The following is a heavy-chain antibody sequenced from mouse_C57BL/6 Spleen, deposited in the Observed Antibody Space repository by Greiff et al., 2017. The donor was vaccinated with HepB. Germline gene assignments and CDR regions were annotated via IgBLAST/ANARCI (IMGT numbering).Heavy chain of an antibody. J-gene: IGHJ4*01. CDR2: IYPRSGNT. V-gene: IGHV1-81*01. CDR1: GYTFTSYG. D-gene: IGHD2-3*01. Sequence: QVQLKESGAELARPGASVKLSCKASGYTFTSYGISWVKQRTGQGLEWIGEIYPRSGNTYYNEKFKGKATLTADKSSSTAYMELRSLTSEDSAVYVCARSRSYDGYYGGPLYAMDYWGQGTSVTVSS. CDR3: ARSRSYDGYYGGPLYAMDY.